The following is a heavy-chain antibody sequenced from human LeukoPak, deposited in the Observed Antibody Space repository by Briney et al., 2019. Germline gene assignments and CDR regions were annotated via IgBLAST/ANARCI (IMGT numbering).Heavy chain of an antibody. CDR2: ISGSGGST. D-gene: IGHD1-7*01. V-gene: IGHV3-23*01. CDR1: GFTFSSYA. Sequence: GGSLRLSCAASGFTFSSYAVSWVRQAPGKGLEWVSAISGSGGSTYYADSVKGRFTISRDNSKNTLYLQMNSLRAEDTAVYYCAKDLGGTTLYYFDYWGQGTLVTVSS. J-gene: IGHJ4*02. CDR3: AKDLGGTTLYYFDY.